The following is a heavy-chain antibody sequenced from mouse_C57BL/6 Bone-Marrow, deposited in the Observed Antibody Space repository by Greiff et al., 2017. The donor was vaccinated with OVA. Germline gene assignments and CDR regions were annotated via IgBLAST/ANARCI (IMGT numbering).Heavy chain of an antibody. CDR2: IYPRSGNT. D-gene: IGHD1-1*01. CDR3: ASVTTVVANWYFDV. CDR1: GYTFTSYG. V-gene: IGHV1-81*01. J-gene: IGHJ1*03. Sequence: QVQLQQSGAELARPGASVKLSCKASGYTFTSYGISWVKQRTGQGLEWIGEIYPRSGNTYYNEKFKGKATLTADKSSSTAYMELRSLISEDSAVYFCASVTTVVANWYFDVWGTGTTVTVSS.